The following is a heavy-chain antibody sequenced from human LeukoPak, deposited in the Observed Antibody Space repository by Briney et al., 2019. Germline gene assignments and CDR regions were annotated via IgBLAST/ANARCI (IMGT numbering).Heavy chain of an antibody. V-gene: IGHV1-24*01. Sequence: ASGKPSCKVSGYTLTELSMHWVRQAPGKGLEWRGGFDLEDGETIYAQKFQGRVTMTEDTSTDTAYMELSSLRSEDTAVYYCATLTSGIAVAGTTDYWGQGTLVTVSS. D-gene: IGHD6-19*01. CDR2: FDLEDGET. CDR3: ATLTSGIAVAGTTDY. J-gene: IGHJ4*02. CDR1: GYTLTELS.